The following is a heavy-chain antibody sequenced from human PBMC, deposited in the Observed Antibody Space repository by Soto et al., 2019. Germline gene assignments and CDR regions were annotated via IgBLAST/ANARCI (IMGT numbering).Heavy chain of an antibody. CDR3: ARVRGLWFGELLFNPYYYYGMDV. D-gene: IGHD3-10*01. J-gene: IGHJ6*02. CDR1: GGSISSGGYY. Sequence: SETLSLTCTVSGGSISSGGYYWSWIRQHPGKGLEWIGYIYYSGSTYNNPSLKSRVTISVDTSKNQFSLKPSSVTAADTAVYYCARVRGLWFGELLFNPYYYYGMDVWGQGTTVTVSS. CDR2: IYYSGST. V-gene: IGHV4-31*03.